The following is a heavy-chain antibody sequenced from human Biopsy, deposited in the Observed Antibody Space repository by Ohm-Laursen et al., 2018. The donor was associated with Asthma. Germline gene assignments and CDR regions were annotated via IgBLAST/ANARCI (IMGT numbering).Heavy chain of an antibody. V-gene: IGHV3-30*18. D-gene: IGHD3-3*01. Sequence: SLRLSCAASGFSFNSYGMHWVRQAPGKGLEWVAVMSFDGRQTYYADSVKGRFTISRDNSKNTLYLQMNSLRAEDTAVYYCAKERYYDFWNGYPIWGQGTMVTVSS. CDR1: GFSFNSYG. CDR3: AKERYYDFWNGYPI. J-gene: IGHJ3*02. CDR2: MSFDGRQT.